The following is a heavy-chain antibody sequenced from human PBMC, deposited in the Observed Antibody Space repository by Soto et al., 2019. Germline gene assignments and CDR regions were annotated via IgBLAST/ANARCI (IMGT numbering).Heavy chain of an antibody. Sequence: GGSLRLSCAASGFTFSTYWMHWVRQAPGKGLVWVSRIHSDGSATNYADPVKGRFTISRGNAKNTLYLQMNSLRAEDTAVYYCARENSRSYYFDYWGQGTLVTVSS. CDR1: GFTFSTYW. V-gene: IGHV3-74*01. CDR3: ARENSRSYYFDY. J-gene: IGHJ4*02. D-gene: IGHD6-6*01. CDR2: IHSDGSAT.